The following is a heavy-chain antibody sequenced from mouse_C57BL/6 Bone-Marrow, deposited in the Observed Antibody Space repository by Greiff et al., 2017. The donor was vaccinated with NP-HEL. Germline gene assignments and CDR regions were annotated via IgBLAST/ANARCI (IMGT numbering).Heavy chain of an antibody. D-gene: IGHD2-3*01. CDR3: ARGGMYDGYYEAWFAY. Sequence: EVQLQQSGPELVKPGASVKISCKASGYSFTGYYMNWVKQSPETSLEWIGEINPSTGGTTYNQKFKAKATLTVDKSSSTAYMQLKSLTSEDSAVYYCARGGMYDGYYEAWFAYWGQGTLVTVSA. CDR2: INPSTGGT. J-gene: IGHJ3*01. V-gene: IGHV1-42*01. CDR1: GYSFTGYY.